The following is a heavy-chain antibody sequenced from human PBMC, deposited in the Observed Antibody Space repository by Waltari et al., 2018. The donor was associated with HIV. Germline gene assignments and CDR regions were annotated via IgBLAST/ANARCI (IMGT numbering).Heavy chain of an antibody. CDR3: ARGAYSRRTSTSSRLWAS. V-gene: IGHV6-1*01. CDR2: TYPKAEWHH. CDR1: GDSVSSDTAT. D-gene: IGHD6-6*01. Sequence: QVDLQQSGPGLVEASHSIFLSCVISGDSVSSDTATWNWVRQFPAGGLEWLGKTYPKAEWHHYYSISLKGRIAINSDTSKNQFSLHLSSVTPGDTAVYYCARGAYSRRTSTSSRLWASWGQGTPVTVSS. J-gene: IGHJ5*02.